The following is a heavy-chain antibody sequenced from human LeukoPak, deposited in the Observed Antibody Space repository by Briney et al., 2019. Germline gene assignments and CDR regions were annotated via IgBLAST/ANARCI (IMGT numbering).Heavy chain of an antibody. D-gene: IGHD4-17*01. Sequence: PGGSLRLSCAASGFTFRNYGMHWVRQAPGKGLEWVAVISYDGSNQYYADSVEGRFTISRDNSKNTLYLQMNSLRAEDTAVHYCANGDYPVGSFDYWGQGTLVTVSS. CDR3: ANGDYPVGSFDY. V-gene: IGHV3-30*18. CDR1: GFTFRNYG. J-gene: IGHJ4*02. CDR2: ISYDGSNQ.